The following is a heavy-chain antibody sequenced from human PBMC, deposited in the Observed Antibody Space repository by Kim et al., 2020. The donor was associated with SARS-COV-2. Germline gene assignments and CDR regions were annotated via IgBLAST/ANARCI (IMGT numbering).Heavy chain of an antibody. CDR1: GYTFTSYG. D-gene: IGHD3-22*01. Sequence: ASVKVSCKASGYTFTSYGISWVRQAPGQGLEWMGWISAYNGNTNYAQKLQGRVTMTTDTSTSTAYMELRSLKSDDTAVYYCARDWRADYDSTSYGMDVWGQGTTVTVSS. V-gene: IGHV1-18*01. J-gene: IGHJ6*02. CDR3: ARDWRADYDSTSYGMDV. CDR2: ISAYNGNT.